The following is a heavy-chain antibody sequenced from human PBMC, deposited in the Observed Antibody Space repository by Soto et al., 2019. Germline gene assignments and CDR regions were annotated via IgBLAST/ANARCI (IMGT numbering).Heavy chain of an antibody. CDR3: ARDPGGTMVRGVIIRPSHYYYYGMDV. V-gene: IGHV1-69*01. Sequence: APGQGLEWMGGIIPIFGTANYAQKFQGRVTITADESTSTAYMELSSLRSEDTAVYYCARDPGGTMVRGVIIRPSHYYYYGMDVWGQGTTVTVSS. CDR2: IIPIFGTA. J-gene: IGHJ6*02. D-gene: IGHD3-10*01.